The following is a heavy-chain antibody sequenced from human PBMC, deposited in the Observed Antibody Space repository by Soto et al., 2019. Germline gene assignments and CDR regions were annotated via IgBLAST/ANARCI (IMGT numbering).Heavy chain of an antibody. CDR3: TRDGWELPYYYGMDV. CDR2: IRSKAYGGTT. D-gene: IGHD1-26*01. V-gene: IGHV3-49*03. Sequence: PGGSLRLSCTASGFTFGDYAMSWFRPAPGKGLEWVGFIRSKAYGGTTEYAASVKDRFTISRDDSKSIAYLQMNSLKTEDTAVYYCTRDGWELPYYYGMDVWGQGTTVTVSS. J-gene: IGHJ6*02. CDR1: GFTFGDYA.